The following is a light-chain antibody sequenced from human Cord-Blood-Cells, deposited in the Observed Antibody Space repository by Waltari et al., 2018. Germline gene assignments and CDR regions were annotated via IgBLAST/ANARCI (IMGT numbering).Light chain of an antibody. CDR2: DVS. J-gene: IGLJ2*01. CDR3: SSYTSSSTLV. V-gene: IGLV2-14*01. CDR1: RSDVGGYNY. Sequence: QSALTQPASVSGSPGQSITISCTGTRSDVGGYNYVSWYQQHPGKAPKLMIHDVSNRPSGVSNRFSGSKSGNTASLTISGLQAEDEADYYCSSYTSSSTLVFGGGTKLTVL.